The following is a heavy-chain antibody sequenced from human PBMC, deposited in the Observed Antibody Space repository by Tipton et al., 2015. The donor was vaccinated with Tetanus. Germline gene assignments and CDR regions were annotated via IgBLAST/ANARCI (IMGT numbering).Heavy chain of an antibody. CDR3: ARRSYCTSTRCFDAFDL. CDR2: IYYTALT. V-gene: IGHV4-31*02. Sequence: RSLRLSCSVSGASINAGGYLWTWVRQRPGEGLEWIGNIYYTALTSYTPSLSSRVTISVDSSKNHFSLNLTSVTAADTAVYFCARRSYCTSTRCFDAFDLWGPGTRVTVSS. CDR1: GASINAGGYL. J-gene: IGHJ3*01. D-gene: IGHD2-8*01.